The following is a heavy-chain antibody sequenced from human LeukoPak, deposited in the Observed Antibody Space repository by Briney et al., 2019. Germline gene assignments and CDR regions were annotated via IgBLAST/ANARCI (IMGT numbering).Heavy chain of an antibody. CDR3: ARDRKNCSGGSCYSKGRDYYYYYMDV. CDR1: GGSISSYY. J-gene: IGHJ6*03. V-gene: IGHV4-4*07. CDR2: SYTSGST. Sequence: PSGTLSLTCTVSGGSISSYYWSWIRQPAGKGLEWIGRSYTSGSTNYNPSLKSRVTMSVDTSKNQFSLKLSSVTAADTAVYYCARDRKNCSGGSCYSKGRDYYYYYMDVWGKGTTVTVSS. D-gene: IGHD2-15*01.